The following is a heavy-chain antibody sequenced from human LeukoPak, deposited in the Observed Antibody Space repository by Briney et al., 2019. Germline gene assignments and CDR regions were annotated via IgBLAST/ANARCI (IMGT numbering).Heavy chain of an antibody. CDR3: VSLGSLAAATVY. D-gene: IGHD6-13*01. V-gene: IGHV5-51*01. CDR2: IYPGDSDT. Sequence: GESLKISCKGSGYSFTSYWLGWGPQMPGKGLEWMGIIYPGDSDTRYSPSFQGQVTISADKSISTAYLQWSSLKASDTAMYYCVSLGSLAAATVYWGQGTLVTVSS. J-gene: IGHJ4*02. CDR1: GYSFTSYW.